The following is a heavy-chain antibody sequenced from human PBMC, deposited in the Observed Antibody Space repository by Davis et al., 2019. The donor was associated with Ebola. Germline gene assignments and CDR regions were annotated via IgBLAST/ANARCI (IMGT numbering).Heavy chain of an antibody. V-gene: IGHV5-10-1*01. CDR1: GYSFTSYW. D-gene: IGHD6-19*01. Sequence: GESLKISCKGSGYSFTSYWISWVRQMPGKGLEWMGRIDPSDSYTNYSPSFQGHVPVTADNSISTAYLQWSSLKASDTAMYYCASTAAVAPSGVDYWGQGTLVTVSS. CDR3: ASTAAVAPSGVDY. J-gene: IGHJ4*02. CDR2: IDPSDSYT.